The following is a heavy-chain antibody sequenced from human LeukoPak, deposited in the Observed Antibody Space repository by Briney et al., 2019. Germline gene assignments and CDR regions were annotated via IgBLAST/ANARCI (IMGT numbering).Heavy chain of an antibody. V-gene: IGHV1-8*01. D-gene: IGHD3-10*01. CDR2: MNPNSGYT. CDR1: GHTFTSYD. J-gene: IGHJ5*02. Sequence: ASVKVSCKASGHTFTSYDINWVRQATGQGLEWMGWMNPNSGYTGDAQKFQGGVTMNRNTSISTAYMELSSLRSEDTAVYYCARGTTITMVRGADWFDPWGEGTLVTVSS. CDR3: ARGTTITMVRGADWFDP.